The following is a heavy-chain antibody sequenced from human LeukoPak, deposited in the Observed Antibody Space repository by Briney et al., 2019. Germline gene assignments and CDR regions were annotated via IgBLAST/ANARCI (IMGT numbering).Heavy chain of an antibody. Sequence: GESLKISCKGSGYSFTSYWIGWVRQMPGKGLEWMGIIYPGYSDTRYSPSFQGQVTVSADKSISTAYLQWSSLKASATAMYYCARHPLAAAYDSSGYNSYYYYLDVWGKGTTVTVSS. D-gene: IGHD3-22*01. V-gene: IGHV5-51*01. CDR3: ARHPLAAAYDSSGYNSYYYYLDV. CDR2: IYPGYSDT. J-gene: IGHJ6*03. CDR1: GYSFTSYW.